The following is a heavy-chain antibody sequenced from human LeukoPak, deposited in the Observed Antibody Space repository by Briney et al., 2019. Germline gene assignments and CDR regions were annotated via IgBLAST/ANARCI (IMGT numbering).Heavy chain of an antibody. Sequence: PSETLSLTCTVSGGSISSSSYYWGWIRQPPGKGLEWIGSIYYSRSTYYNPSLKSRVTVSVDTSKNQFSLKLSSVTAADTAVYYCARMGEGYNPKYYYYYYMDVWGKGTTVTVSS. CDR2: IYYSRST. D-gene: IGHD5-24*01. J-gene: IGHJ6*03. CDR3: ARMGEGYNPKYYYYYYMDV. V-gene: IGHV4-39*01. CDR1: GGSISSSSYY.